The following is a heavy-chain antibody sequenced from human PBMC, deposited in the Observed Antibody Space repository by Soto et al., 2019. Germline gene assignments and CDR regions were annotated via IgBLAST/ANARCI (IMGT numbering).Heavy chain of an antibody. Sequence: SLTCAVYGGSFSGYYCSWIRQPPGKGLEWIGEINHSGSTNYNPSLKSRVTISVDTSKNQFSLKLSSVTAADTAVYYCARATLWYTPSNDAFDIWGQGTMVTVSS. CDR3: ARATLWYTPSNDAFDI. CDR1: GGSFSGYY. CDR2: INHSGST. D-gene: IGHD2-21*01. V-gene: IGHV4-34*01. J-gene: IGHJ3*02.